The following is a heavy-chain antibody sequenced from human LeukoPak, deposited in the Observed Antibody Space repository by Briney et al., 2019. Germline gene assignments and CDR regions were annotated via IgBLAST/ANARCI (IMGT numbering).Heavy chain of an antibody. D-gene: IGHD3-9*01. CDR2: IYYCGST. V-gene: IGHV4-59*01. CDR1: GGSISSYY. J-gene: IGHJ3*02. Sequence: SETLSLTCTVSGGSISSYYWSWIRHPPAPGLELVGYIYYCGSTNYYPSLKSRVTISVDTSKNQFSLKLSSVTAADTAVYYCARATYYDILTSYQHAFDIWGQGTMVTVSS. CDR3: ARATYYDILTSYQHAFDI.